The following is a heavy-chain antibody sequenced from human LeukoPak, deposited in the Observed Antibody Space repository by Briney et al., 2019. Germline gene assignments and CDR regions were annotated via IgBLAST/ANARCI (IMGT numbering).Heavy chain of an antibody. D-gene: IGHD7-27*01. CDR2: IYYSGST. Sequence: SEALSLTCTVSGGSISSSSYYWGWIRQPPGKGLEWIGSIYYSGSTYYNPSLKSRATISVDTSKNQFSLKLSSVTAADTAVYYCARRLTGDYYDWYFDLWGRGTLVTVSS. CDR3: ARRLTGDYYDWYFDL. J-gene: IGHJ2*01. V-gene: IGHV4-39*01. CDR1: GGSISSSSYY.